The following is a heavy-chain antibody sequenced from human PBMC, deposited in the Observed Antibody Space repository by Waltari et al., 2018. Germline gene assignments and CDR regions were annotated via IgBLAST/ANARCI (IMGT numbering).Heavy chain of an antibody. CDR2: IYYSGST. J-gene: IGHJ5*02. V-gene: IGHV4-39*07. Sequence: QLQLQESGPGLVKPSETLSLTCTVSGGSISSSSYYWGWIRQPPGKGLEWIGSIYYSGSTYYNPSLKSLVTISVDTSKNQFSLKLSSVTAADTAVYYCARGSRYSSGWSITSQNNWFDPWGQGTLVTVSS. D-gene: IGHD6-19*01. CDR1: GGSISSSSYY. CDR3: ARGSRYSSGWSITSQNNWFDP.